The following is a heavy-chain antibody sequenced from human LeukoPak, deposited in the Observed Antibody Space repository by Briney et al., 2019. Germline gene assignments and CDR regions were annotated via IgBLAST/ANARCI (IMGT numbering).Heavy chain of an antibody. CDR3: ARRNGGGYWYFDL. Sequence: SETLSLTCAVYGGSFSAYYWSWIRQPPGKGLEWIGEINHSGSANYNPSLKSRVTLSIDTSKNQFSLRLSSVTAADTAVYYCARRNGGGYWYFDLWGRGTLVTVSS. V-gene: IGHV4-34*01. D-gene: IGHD4-23*01. CDR1: GGSFSAYY. J-gene: IGHJ2*01. CDR2: INHSGSA.